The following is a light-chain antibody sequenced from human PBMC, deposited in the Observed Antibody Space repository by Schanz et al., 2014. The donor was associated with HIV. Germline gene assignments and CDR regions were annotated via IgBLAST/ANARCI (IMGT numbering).Light chain of an antibody. J-gene: IGLJ2*01. CDR1: SGDVGRYDY. CDR3: NSYTSKNTPI. Sequence: QSALTQPASVSGSLGQSITISCTGTSGDVGRYDYVSWYQQHPGQAPKLLIYDVTYRPSGISNRFSGSKSGYTASLTISGLQADDEADYYCNSYTSKNTPIFGGGTKVTVL. CDR2: DVT. V-gene: IGLV2-14*03.